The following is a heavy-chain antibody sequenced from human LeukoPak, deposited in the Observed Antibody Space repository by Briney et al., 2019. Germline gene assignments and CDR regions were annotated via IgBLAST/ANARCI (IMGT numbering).Heavy chain of an antibody. CDR1: GYTFTSYY. CDR3: ARERVYYDGGGYKTAEYFQH. Sequence: ASVKVSCKASGYTFTSYYMHWVRQAPGQGLEWMGIINPSGGSTSYAQKFQGRVTMTRDTSTSTVYMELSSLRSEDTAVYYCARERVYYDGGGYKTAEYFQHWGQGTLVTVSS. CDR2: INPSGGST. D-gene: IGHD3-22*01. J-gene: IGHJ1*01. V-gene: IGHV1-46*01.